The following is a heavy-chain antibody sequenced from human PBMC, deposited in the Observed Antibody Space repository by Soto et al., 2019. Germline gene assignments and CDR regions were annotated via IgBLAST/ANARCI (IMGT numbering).Heavy chain of an antibody. V-gene: IGHV4-34*01. CDR3: ARGPMTTVGHRLRYYYYYMDV. D-gene: IGHD4-17*01. CDR1: GGSFSGYY. CDR2: INHSGST. J-gene: IGHJ6*03. Sequence: SETLSLTCAVYGGSFSGYYWSWIRQPPGKGLEWIGEINHSGSTNYNPSLKSRVTISVDTSKNQFSLKLSSVTAADTAVYCCARGPMTTVGHRLRYYYYYMDVWGKGTTVTVSS.